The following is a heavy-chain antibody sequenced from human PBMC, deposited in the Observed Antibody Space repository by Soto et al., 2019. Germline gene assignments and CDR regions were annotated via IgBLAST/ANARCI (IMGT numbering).Heavy chain of an antibody. CDR1: GFTFSSYS. Sequence: EVQLVESGGGLVKPGGSLRLSCAASGFTFSSYSMNWVRQAPGKGLEWVSSISSSSSYIYYADSVKGRFTISRDNAKNSLYLQMNSLRAEDTAVYYCARDGLGDYIWGSYRYTEYYFDYWGQGTLVTVSS. D-gene: IGHD3-16*02. V-gene: IGHV3-21*01. J-gene: IGHJ4*02. CDR2: ISSSSSYI. CDR3: ARDGLGDYIWGSYRYTEYYFDY.